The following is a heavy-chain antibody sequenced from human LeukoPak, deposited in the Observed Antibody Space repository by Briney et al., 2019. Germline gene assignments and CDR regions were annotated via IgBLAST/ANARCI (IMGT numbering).Heavy chain of an antibody. V-gene: IGHV4-39*07. Sequence: NASETLSLTCTVSGGSISSYYRGWIRQPPGKGLEWIGSIYYSGSTYYNPSLKSRVTISVDTSKNQFSLKLSSVTAADTAVYYCARASKKYYYDSSGYDYWGQGTLVTVSS. CDR1: GGSISSYY. CDR3: ARASKKYYYDSSGYDY. J-gene: IGHJ4*02. D-gene: IGHD3-22*01. CDR2: IYYSGST.